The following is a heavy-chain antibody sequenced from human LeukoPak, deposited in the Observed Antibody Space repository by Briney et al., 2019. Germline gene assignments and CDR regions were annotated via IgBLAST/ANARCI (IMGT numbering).Heavy chain of an antibody. CDR3: ARVEYQLPRGAFDI. CDR2: ISSSSSYI. Sequence: GGSLRLSCAASGFTFSSYSMNWVRQAPGKGLEWVSSISSSSSYIYYADSVKGRFTISRDNAKNSLYLQMNSLRAEDTAVYYCARVEYQLPRGAFDIWGQGTMVTVSS. D-gene: IGHD2-2*01. J-gene: IGHJ3*02. V-gene: IGHV3-21*01. CDR1: GFTFSSYS.